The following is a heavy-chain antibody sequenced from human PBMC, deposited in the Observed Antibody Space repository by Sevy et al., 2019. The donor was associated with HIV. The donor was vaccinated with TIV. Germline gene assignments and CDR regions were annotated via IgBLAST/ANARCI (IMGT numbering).Heavy chain of an antibody. J-gene: IGHJ6*02. CDR2: ISYDGSNK. CDR1: GFTFSSYG. Sequence: GGSLRLSCVASGFTFSSYGMHWVRQAPGKGLEWVAVISYDGSNKYYADSVKGRFTISRDNSKKTLYLQMNSLRAEDTDGYYCAKDLCLSAGGTCYYYYYGMDVWGQGTTVTVSS. CDR3: AKDLCLSAGGTCYYYYYGMDV. V-gene: IGHV3-30*18. D-gene: IGHD2-15*01.